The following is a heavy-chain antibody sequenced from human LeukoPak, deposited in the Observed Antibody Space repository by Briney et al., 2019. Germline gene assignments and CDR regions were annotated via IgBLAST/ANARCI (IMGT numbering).Heavy chain of an antibody. J-gene: IGHJ3*02. D-gene: IGHD2-2*01. CDR2: INHSGNT. V-gene: IGHV4-34*01. Sequence: KPSETLSLTCAVYGGSFSGYYWSWIRQPPGKGLEWIGEINHSGNTNYNPSLKSRVTISVDTSKNQFSLKLSSVTAADTAVYYCARFGLSLVVPAAIYGLGAFDIWGQGTMVTVSS. CDR3: ARFGLSLVVPAAIYGLGAFDI. CDR1: GGSFSGYY.